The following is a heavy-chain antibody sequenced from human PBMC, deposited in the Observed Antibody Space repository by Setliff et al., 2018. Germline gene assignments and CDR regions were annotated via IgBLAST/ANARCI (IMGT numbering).Heavy chain of an antibody. CDR3: ARADYSSSLHYFDC. CDR1: GYTFTSYG. J-gene: IGHJ4*02. D-gene: IGHD6-13*01. CDR2: ISAYSGKT. V-gene: IGHV1-18*01. Sequence: ASVKVSCKASGYTFTSYGINWVRQAPGQGLEWMGWISAYSGKTNYAQNFQGRVTVTTDTFTNTGYMELRSLGSDDTAFYYCARADYSSSLHYFDCWGQGTLVTVS.